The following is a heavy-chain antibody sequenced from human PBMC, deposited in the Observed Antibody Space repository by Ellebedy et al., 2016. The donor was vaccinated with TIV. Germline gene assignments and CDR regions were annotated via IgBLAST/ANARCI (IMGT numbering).Heavy chain of an antibody. V-gene: IGHV3-64D*06. J-gene: IGHJ4*02. D-gene: IGHD3-16*01. CDR1: GSISTTYA. CDR3: VKAWGD. Sequence: GESLKISCSASGSISTTYAMYWVRQASGKGLEYVSAITGDGGSTYYADSVKGRFTISRDNSKHTLYLQMSSLSVEDTAMYYCVKAWGDWGQGTLVTVSS. CDR2: ITGDGGST.